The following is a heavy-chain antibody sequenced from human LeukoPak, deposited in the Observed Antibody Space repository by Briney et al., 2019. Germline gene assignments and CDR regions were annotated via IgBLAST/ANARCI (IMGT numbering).Heavy chain of an antibody. CDR3: ARLKAVAGTAYYFDY. Sequence: GGSLRLSCAASGLTFSMPPMDWVRQAPGKGLEWVAFIQNDGNSKNYADSVRGRFTISRDTSKNTLYLQMNSLRVEDTAVYYCARLKAVAGTAYYFDYWGQGTLVIVSS. V-gene: IGHV3-30*02. CDR1: GLTFSMPP. J-gene: IGHJ4*02. D-gene: IGHD6-19*01. CDR2: IQNDGNSK.